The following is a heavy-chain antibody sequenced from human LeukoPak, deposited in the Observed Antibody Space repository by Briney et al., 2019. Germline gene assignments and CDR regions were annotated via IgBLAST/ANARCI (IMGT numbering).Heavy chain of an antibody. J-gene: IGHJ4*01. Sequence: QTGGSLRLSCAASGFTFSNFAMRWVRQAPGKGLEWVSSITDSGVSTFYADSLSGRFTISRDNSRNTLYLQMKNLRAADTATYYCAKMTDARGRYGSGSHWGQGTLVAVSS. V-gene: IGHV3-23*01. CDR3: AKMTDARGRYGSGSH. CDR1: GFTFSNFA. D-gene: IGHD3-10*01. CDR2: ITDSGVST.